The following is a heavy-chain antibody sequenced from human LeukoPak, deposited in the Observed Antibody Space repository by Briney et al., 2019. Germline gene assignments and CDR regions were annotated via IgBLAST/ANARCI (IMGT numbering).Heavy chain of an antibody. CDR1: GFTFSGSA. CDR2: IRSKANSYAT. Sequence: GGSLKLSCAASGFTFSGSAMHWVRQASGKGLEWVGRIRSKANSYATAYAASVKGRFTISRDDSKNTAYLQMNSLKTEDTAAYYCTSPIAVAGTGGDYWGQGTLVTVSS. J-gene: IGHJ4*02. CDR3: TSPIAVAGTGGDY. V-gene: IGHV3-73*01. D-gene: IGHD6-19*01.